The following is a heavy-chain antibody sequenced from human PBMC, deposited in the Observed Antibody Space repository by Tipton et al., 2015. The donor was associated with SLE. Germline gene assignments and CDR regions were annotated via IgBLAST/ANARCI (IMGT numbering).Heavy chain of an antibody. Sequence: TLSLTCSVSGGFIIGFYWIWIRQPPGRGLEWIGYISESGNTNYNPSLKSRVTMSVDTSKNQFSLSLTSLTPADTAIYFCARQGSGYDPFFDSWGQGTLVTVSS. J-gene: IGHJ4*02. V-gene: IGHV4-59*01. D-gene: IGHD5-12*01. CDR2: ISESGNT. CDR1: GGFIIGFY. CDR3: ARQGSGYDPFFDS.